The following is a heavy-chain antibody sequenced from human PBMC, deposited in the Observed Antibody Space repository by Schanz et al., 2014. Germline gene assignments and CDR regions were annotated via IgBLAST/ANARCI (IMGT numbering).Heavy chain of an antibody. CDR2: ISGSGGST. V-gene: IGHV3-23*04. D-gene: IGHD1-1*01. Sequence: EVQLVESGGGLVQPGGSLRLSCEASGFTFRDYSMNWVRQAPGKGPEWVSAISGSGGSTVYADSVKGRFTISRDNSKNTLFLQMDSLRVEDTAVYYCMAMGRNTSHYFDHWGQGTLVTVSS. CDR3: MAMGRNTSHYFDH. J-gene: IGHJ4*02. CDR1: GFTFRDYS.